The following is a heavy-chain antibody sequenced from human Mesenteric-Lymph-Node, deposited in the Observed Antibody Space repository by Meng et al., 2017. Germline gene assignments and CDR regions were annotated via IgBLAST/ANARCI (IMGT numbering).Heavy chain of an antibody. J-gene: IGHJ3*01. CDR2: IGSGGTDT. CDR1: GFTFSSYT. Sequence: GESLKISCAASGFTFSSYTMTWVRQAPGKGLEWVSSIGSGGTDTFYADSVKGHLMISRDDSRHTLYLQLNSLRAEDTAVYYCVKDREPYNSVWDAFNVWGQGTMVTVSS. CDR3: VKDREPYNSVWDAFNV. D-gene: IGHD1-20*01. V-gene: IGHV3-23*01.